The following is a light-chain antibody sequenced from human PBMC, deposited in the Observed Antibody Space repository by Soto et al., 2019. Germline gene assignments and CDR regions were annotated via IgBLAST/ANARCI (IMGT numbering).Light chain of an antibody. V-gene: IGKV3-15*01. Sequence: EIVMTQSPATLSVSPGERATLSCRASQSVSSSLAWYQQKPGQAPRLLIYGASTRATGIPARFSGSGSGTEFTLTISRLEPEDFAVYYCQQYSSLWTFGQGTKVDIK. CDR3: QQYSSLWT. CDR2: GAS. J-gene: IGKJ1*01. CDR1: QSVSSS.